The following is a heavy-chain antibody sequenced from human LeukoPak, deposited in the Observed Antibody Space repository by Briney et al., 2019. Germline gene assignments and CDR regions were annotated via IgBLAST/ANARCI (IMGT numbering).Heavy chain of an antibody. V-gene: IGHV4-61*08. D-gene: IGHD3-9*01. J-gene: IGHJ2*01. CDR1: GGSISSGGYY. Sequence: PSETLSLTCTVSGGSISSGGYYWSWIRQPPGKGLEWIGYIYYSGSTNYNPSLKSRVTISVDTSKNQFSLKLSSVTAADTAVYYCARSLYDIDRYFDLWGRGTLVTVSS. CDR3: ARSLYDIDRYFDL. CDR2: IYYSGST.